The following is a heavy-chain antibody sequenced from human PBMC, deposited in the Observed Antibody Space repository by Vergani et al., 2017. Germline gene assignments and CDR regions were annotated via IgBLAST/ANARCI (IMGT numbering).Heavy chain of an antibody. J-gene: IGHJ5*02. CDR1: GFTFSSYE. CDR2: ISSSGSNI. Sequence: EVQLVESGGGLVQPGGSLRLSCAASGFTFSSYEMNWVRQAPGKGLEWVSYISSSGSNIYYADSVKGRFTISRDNAKNSLYLQMNSLRAEDTAVYYCARDAGRSFDPWGQGTLVTVSS. CDR3: ARDAGRSFDP. V-gene: IGHV3-48*03.